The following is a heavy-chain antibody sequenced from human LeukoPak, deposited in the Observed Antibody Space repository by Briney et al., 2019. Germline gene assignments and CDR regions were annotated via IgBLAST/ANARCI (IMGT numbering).Heavy chain of an antibody. CDR3: ASFSLAAAGDFDY. D-gene: IGHD6-13*01. CDR2: IIPIFGTA. V-gene: IGHV1-69*05. Sequence: GASVKVSCKASGGTFSSYTISWVRQAPGQGLEWMGGIIPIFGTANYAQKLQGRVTMTTDTSTSTAYMELRSLRSDDTAVYYCASFSLAAAGDFDYWGQGTLVTVSS. CDR1: GGTFSSYT. J-gene: IGHJ4*02.